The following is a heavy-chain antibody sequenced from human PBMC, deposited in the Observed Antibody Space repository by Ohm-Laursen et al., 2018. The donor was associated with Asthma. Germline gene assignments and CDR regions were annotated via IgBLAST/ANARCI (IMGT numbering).Heavy chain of an antibody. Sequence: SLRLSCAASGFTVGSDYMTWVRQAPGKGLEWVSAIYSGGTTYYADSVRGRFTISRDNSKNTLYLQMNSLRAEDTAVYYCARHSGYCSGGSCYPHFDYWGQGTLVTVSS. CDR2: IYSGGTT. V-gene: IGHV3-53*01. D-gene: IGHD2-15*01. J-gene: IGHJ4*02. CDR1: GFTVGSDY. CDR3: ARHSGYCSGGSCYPHFDY.